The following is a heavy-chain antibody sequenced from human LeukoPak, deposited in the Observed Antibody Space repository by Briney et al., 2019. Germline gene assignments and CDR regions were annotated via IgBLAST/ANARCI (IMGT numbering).Heavy chain of an antibody. CDR1: GYDFTTYW. CDR3: ARRGRGDWFDP. CDR2: IWPGDSDT. J-gene: IGHJ5*02. V-gene: IGHV5-51*01. D-gene: IGHD1-26*01. Sequence: ESLKISCKISGYDFTTYWIGWVRQIPGKGLECMGIIWPGDSDTRYSPSFQGQVTISADKTISTVYLQWSSLKVSDTAIYYCARRGRGDWFDPWGQGTLVTVSS.